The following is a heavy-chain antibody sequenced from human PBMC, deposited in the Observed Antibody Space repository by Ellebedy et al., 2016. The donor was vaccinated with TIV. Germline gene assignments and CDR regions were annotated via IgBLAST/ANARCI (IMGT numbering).Heavy chain of an antibody. CDR2: IYHTGST. CDR1: GGSISSYF. CDR3: ARLNYDILTGANDWFDP. J-gene: IGHJ5*02. Sequence: PSETLSLTCTVSGGSISSYFWSWIRQPPGKGLEWIGYIYHTGSTNDNPSLKSRVTISADMSKNQFSLKLSPVTAADAAVYYCARLNYDILTGANDWFDPWGQGTLVTVSS. D-gene: IGHD3-9*01. V-gene: IGHV4-59*01.